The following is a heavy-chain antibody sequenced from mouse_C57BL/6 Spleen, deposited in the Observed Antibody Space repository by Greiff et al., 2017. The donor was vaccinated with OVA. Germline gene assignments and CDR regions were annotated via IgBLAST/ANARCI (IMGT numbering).Heavy chain of an antibody. CDR2: FHPYNDDT. Sequence: VQGVESGAELVKPGASVKMSCKASGYTFTTYPIEWMKQNHGKSLEWIGNFHPYNDDTKYNEKFKGKATLTVEKSSSTVYLELSRLTSDDSAVYYCARGHYYGSSYWYFDVWGTGTTVTVSS. CDR3: ARGHYYGSSYWYFDV. D-gene: IGHD1-1*01. V-gene: IGHV1-47*01. CDR1: GYTFTTYP. J-gene: IGHJ1*03.